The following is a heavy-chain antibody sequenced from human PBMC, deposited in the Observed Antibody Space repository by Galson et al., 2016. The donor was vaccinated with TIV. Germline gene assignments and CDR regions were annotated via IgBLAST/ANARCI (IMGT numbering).Heavy chain of an antibody. D-gene: IGHD1-1*01. J-gene: IGHJ3*01. V-gene: IGHV1-3*01. CDR1: GHSFAFST. Sequence: SVKVSCKASGHSFAFSTMHWVRQAPGQRLEWMGWLNPGNGNTKHSQNFQGRLTITRDTSANTAYMELSSLNSEDTAIYYCARERGISKAVDFWGQGTMVTVS. CDR2: LNPGNGNT. CDR3: ARERGISKAVDF.